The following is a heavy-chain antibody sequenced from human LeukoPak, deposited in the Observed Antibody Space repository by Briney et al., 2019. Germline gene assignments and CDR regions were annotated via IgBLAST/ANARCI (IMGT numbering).Heavy chain of an antibody. CDR3: AKDRWESSSWYGGVGY. CDR1: GFTFSDYY. Sequence: GGSLRLSCAASGFTFSDYYMSWIRQAPGKGLEWVSYISSSGSTIYYADSVKGRFTISRDNAKNTLYLQVNSLRAEDTAVYYCAKDRWESSSWYGGVGYWGQGTLVTVSS. V-gene: IGHV3-11*04. D-gene: IGHD6-13*01. J-gene: IGHJ4*02. CDR2: ISSSGSTI.